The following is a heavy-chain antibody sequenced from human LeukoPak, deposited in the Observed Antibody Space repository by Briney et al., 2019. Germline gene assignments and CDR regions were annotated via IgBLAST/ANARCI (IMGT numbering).Heavy chain of an antibody. CDR1: GFTFGDYA. CDR2: IRSKAYGGTT. V-gene: IGHV3-49*03. CDR3: TRDGYSSGWYASYYYMDV. D-gene: IGHD6-19*01. J-gene: IGHJ6*03. Sequence: PGGSLRLSCTASGFTFGDYAMSWFRQAPGKGLEWVGFIRSKAYGGTTEYAASVKGRFTISRDDSKSIAYLQMNSLKTEDTAVYYCTRDGYSSGWYASYYYMDVWGKGTTVTVSS.